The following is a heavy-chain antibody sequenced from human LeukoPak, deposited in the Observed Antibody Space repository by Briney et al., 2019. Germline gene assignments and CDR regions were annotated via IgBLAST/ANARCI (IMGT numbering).Heavy chain of an antibody. CDR2: INAGNGNT. Sequence: ASVKVSCKASGYTFTSYAMHWVRQAPGQRLEWMGWINAGNGNTKYSQKFQGRVTITRDTSASTAYMELSSLRSEDTAVYYCARGVMVRGVIIDYYYYGMDVWGQGTTVTVSS. V-gene: IGHV1-3*01. J-gene: IGHJ6*02. CDR1: GYTFTSYA. D-gene: IGHD3-10*01. CDR3: ARGVMVRGVIIDYYYYGMDV.